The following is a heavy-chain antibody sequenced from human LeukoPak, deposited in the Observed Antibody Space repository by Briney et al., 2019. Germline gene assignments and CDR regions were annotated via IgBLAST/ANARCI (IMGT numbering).Heavy chain of an antibody. CDR1: GFTVSSNY. D-gene: IGHD2-21*01. V-gene: IGHV3-23*01. Sequence: GGSLRLSCAASGFTVSSNYMTWVRQAPGKGLEWVSGISDGGGSTYYADSVKGRFTISRDNSKNTLYLQMNSLRAEDTAVYYCAKDLKVVATTSPFDYWGQGTLVTVSS. J-gene: IGHJ4*02. CDR3: AKDLKVVATTSPFDY. CDR2: ISDGGGST.